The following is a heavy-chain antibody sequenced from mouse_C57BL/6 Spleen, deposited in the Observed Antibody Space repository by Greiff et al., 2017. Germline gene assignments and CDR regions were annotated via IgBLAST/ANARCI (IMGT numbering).Heavy chain of an antibody. CDR2: INPGSGGT. CDR1: GYAFTNYL. CDR3: ARWGDYDEGFDY. Sequence: QVHVKQSGAELVRPGTSVKVSCKASGYAFTNYLIEWVKQRPGQGLEWIGVINPGSGGTNYNEKFKGKATLTADKSSSTAYMHLSSLTSEDSAVYFCARWGDYDEGFDYWGQGTTLTVAS. J-gene: IGHJ2*01. D-gene: IGHD2-4*01. V-gene: IGHV1-54*01.